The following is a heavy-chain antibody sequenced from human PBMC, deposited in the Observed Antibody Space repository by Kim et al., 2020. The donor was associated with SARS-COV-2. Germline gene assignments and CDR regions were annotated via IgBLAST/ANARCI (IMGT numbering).Heavy chain of an antibody. V-gene: IGHV3-30-3*01. D-gene: IGHD1-1*01. J-gene: IGHJ3*02. CDR2: ISYDGSNK. Sequence: GGSLRLSCAASGFTFSSYAMHWVRQAPGKGLEWVAVISYDGSNKYYADSVKGRFTISRDNSKNTLYLQMNSLRAEDTAVYYCARDWNLDAFDIWGQGTMV. CDR1: GFTFSSYA. CDR3: ARDWNLDAFDI.